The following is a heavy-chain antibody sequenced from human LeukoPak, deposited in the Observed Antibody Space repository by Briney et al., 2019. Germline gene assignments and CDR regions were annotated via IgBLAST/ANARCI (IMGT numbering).Heavy chain of an antibody. J-gene: IGHJ6*03. V-gene: IGHV4-61*02. CDR1: GGSISSGSYY. CDR3: ARAWATYYYYMDV. Sequence: SQTPSLTCTVSGGSISSGSYYWSWIRQPAGKGLEWIGRIYTSGSTNYNPSLKSRVTISVDTSKNQFSLKLSSVTAADTAVYYCARAWATYYYYMDVWGKGTTVTVSS. D-gene: IGHD5-12*01. CDR2: IYTSGST.